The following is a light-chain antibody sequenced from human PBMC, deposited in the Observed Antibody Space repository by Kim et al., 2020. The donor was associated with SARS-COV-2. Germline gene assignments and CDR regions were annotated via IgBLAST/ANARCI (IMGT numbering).Light chain of an antibody. CDR1: QSVSTD. V-gene: IGKV3D-15*01. CDR3: QQYKNWPPIT. J-gene: IGKJ5*01. Sequence: SPGDRATLSCRASQSVSTDLAWYQQESGQAPRLLIYGASTRGTGIPARFSGSGSGTEFTHTISGLQSEDLAVYYCQQYKNWPPITFGQGTRLEIK. CDR2: GAS.